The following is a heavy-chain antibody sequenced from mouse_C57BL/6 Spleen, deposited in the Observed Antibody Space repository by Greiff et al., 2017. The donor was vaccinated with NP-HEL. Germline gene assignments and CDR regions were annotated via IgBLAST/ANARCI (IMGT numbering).Heavy chain of an antibody. Sequence: EVQLVESGGGLVQPKGSLKLSCAASGFSFNTYAMNWVRPAPGQGLEWVARIRSKSNNYATYYADSVKDRFTISRDDSESMLYLQMNNLKTEDTAMYYCVRDGDWAWFAYWGQGTLVTVSA. CDR3: VRDGDWAWFAY. CDR2: IRSKSNNYAT. CDR1: GFSFNTYA. J-gene: IGHJ3*01. V-gene: IGHV10-1*01. D-gene: IGHD2-3*01.